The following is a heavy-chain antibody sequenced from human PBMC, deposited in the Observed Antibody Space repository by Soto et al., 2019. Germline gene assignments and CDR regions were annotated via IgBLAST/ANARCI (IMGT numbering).Heavy chain of an antibody. J-gene: IGHJ6*02. CDR2: ISGSGGST. Sequence: EVQLLESGGGLVQPGGSLRLSCAASGFTFSSYAMSWVRQAPGKGLEWVSAISGSGGSTYYADSVKGRFTISRDNSKNTLYLQMNSLRAEDTAVYYCAKDTGDIVATITYRSYYYGMDVWGQGTTVTVSS. CDR3: AKDTGDIVATITYRSYYYGMDV. V-gene: IGHV3-23*01. CDR1: GFTFSSYA. D-gene: IGHD5-12*01.